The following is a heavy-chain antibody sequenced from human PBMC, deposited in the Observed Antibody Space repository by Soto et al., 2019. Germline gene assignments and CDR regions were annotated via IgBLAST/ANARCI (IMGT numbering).Heavy chain of an antibody. D-gene: IGHD1-1*01. J-gene: IGHJ4*02. CDR1: GYAFTTYG. V-gene: IGHV1-18*01. CDR2: ISAHNGNT. Sequence: QVHLVQSGAEVKKPGASVKVSCQASGYAFTTYGITWVRQAPGQGLEWMGWISAHNGNTNYAQKLQGRVTVTRDTSTSTAYMELRSLGSDDTAVYYGARGRYGDYWGQGALVTVSS. CDR3: ARGRYGDY.